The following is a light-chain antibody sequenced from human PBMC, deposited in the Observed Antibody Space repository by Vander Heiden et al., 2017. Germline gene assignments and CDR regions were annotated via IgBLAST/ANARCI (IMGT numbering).Light chain of an antibody. J-gene: IGLJ3*02. CDR1: SSDGGVYIL. CDR3: SSYAGGISV. CDR2: EVS. Sequence: SALTPPASVPGSPGQAITYSFTGTSSDGGVYILFSWYQQDPGKAPKLLIYEVSRPPSGASNLFSGSKSGNTASLTISGLHAEEESDYYCSSYAGGISVFGGGTKLTVL. V-gene: IGLV2-23*02.